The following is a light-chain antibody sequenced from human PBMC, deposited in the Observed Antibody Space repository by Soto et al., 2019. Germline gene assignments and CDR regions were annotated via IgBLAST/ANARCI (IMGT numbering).Light chain of an antibody. Sequence: VLTQSPGTLSLSPGERATLSCRANQNLGDGRLAWYQQKPGQPPTLLIYDASTRATGIPDRFSGSGSGTDFTLTISRLEPEDFAVYYCQEHTSIFGQGTRLEIK. CDR2: DAS. CDR1: QNLGDGR. CDR3: QEHTSI. J-gene: IGKJ5*01. V-gene: IGKV3-20*01.